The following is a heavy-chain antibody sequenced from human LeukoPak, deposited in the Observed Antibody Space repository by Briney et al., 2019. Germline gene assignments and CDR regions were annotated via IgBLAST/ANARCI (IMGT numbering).Heavy chain of an antibody. CDR3: ARAPTVTTGYYYYGMDV. CDR1: GGSISSGGYS. J-gene: IGHJ6*02. Sequence: PSETLSLTCAVSGGSISSGGYSWSLIRQPPGKGLEWIGYIYHSGSTYYNPSLKSRVTISVDRSKNQFSLKLSSVTAADTAVYYCARAPTVTTGYYYYGMDVWGQGTTVTVSS. CDR2: IYHSGST. D-gene: IGHD4-17*01. V-gene: IGHV4-30-2*01.